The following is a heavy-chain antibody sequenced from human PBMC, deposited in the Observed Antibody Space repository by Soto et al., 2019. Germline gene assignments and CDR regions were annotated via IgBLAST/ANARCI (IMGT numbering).Heavy chain of an antibody. CDR3: ARGWNHCSVCSCYTSTSGMYV. J-gene: IGHJ6*04. Sequence: SVKVSCKASGGTFSSYAISWVRQAPGQGLEWMGGIIPIFGTANYAQKFQGRVTITADESTSTAYMELSSLRSEDTAVYYCARGWNHCSVCSCYTSTSGMYVWGKGPTVTVSS. V-gene: IGHV1-69*13. CDR2: IIPIFGTA. CDR1: GGTFSSYA. D-gene: IGHD2-15*01.